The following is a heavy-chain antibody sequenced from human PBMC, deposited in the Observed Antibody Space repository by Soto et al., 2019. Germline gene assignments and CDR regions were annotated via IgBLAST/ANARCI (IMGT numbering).Heavy chain of an antibody. Sequence: GASVKVSCKAIGYSFTSHYMHWVRQAPGQGLEWMGTIYPGGVNIGYAQKFKGRVTITRDTSASTAYMELSSLRSEDTAVYYCARDLAFGLSDYWGQGTLVTVSS. D-gene: IGHD3-10*01. CDR2: IYPGGVNI. CDR3: ARDLAFGLSDY. J-gene: IGHJ4*02. CDR1: GYSFTSHY. V-gene: IGHV1-46*01.